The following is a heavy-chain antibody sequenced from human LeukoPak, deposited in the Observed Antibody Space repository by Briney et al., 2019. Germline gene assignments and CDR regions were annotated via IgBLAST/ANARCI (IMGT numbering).Heavy chain of an antibody. D-gene: IGHD3-10*01. V-gene: IGHV3-30*03. Sequence: GGSLRLSCAASGFTFSSYGMHWVRQAPGKGLEWVAVISYDGSNKYYADSVKGRFTMSRDDSKNTLYLQMNSLGAEDTAVYYCARRPVRDGYFDYWGQGTLATVSS. CDR3: ARRPVRDGYFDY. CDR1: GFTFSSYG. CDR2: ISYDGSNK. J-gene: IGHJ4*02.